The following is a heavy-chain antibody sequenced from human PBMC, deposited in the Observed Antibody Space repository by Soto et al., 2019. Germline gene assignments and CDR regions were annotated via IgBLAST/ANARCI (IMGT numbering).Heavy chain of an antibody. CDR1: GGSFSGYY. CDR2: INHSGST. CDR3: ARGRGYCSGGSCYSGPYY. Sequence: SETLSLTCAVYGGSFSGYYWSWIRQPPGKGLEWIGEINHSGSTNYNPSLKSRVTISVDTSKNQFPLKLSSVTAADTAVYYCARGRGYCSGGSCYSGPYYWGQGTLVTVSS. J-gene: IGHJ4*02. D-gene: IGHD2-15*01. V-gene: IGHV4-34*01.